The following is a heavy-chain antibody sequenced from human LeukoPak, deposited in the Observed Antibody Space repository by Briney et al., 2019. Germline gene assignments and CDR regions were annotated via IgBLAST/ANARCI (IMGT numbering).Heavy chain of an antibody. CDR2: IYHSGST. V-gene: IGHV4-38-2*02. CDR1: GYSISSGYY. CDR3: ARVIAVAAANLDAFDI. D-gene: IGHD6-19*01. Sequence: SETLSLTCTVSGYSISSGYYWGWIRQPPGKGLEWIGSIYHSGSTYYNPSLKSRVTISVDTSKNQFSLKLSSVTAADTAVYYCARVIAVAAANLDAFDIWGQGTMVTVSS. J-gene: IGHJ3*02.